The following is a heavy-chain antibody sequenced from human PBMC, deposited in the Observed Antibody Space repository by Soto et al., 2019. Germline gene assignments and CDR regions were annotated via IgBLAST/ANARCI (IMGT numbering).Heavy chain of an antibody. J-gene: IGHJ4*02. D-gene: IGHD3-3*01. CDR1: GYTLTELS. Sequence: ASVKVSCKVSGYTLTELSMHWVRQAPGKGLEWMGGFDPEDGETIYAQKFQGRVTMTEDTSTDTAYMELSSLRSEDTAVYYCATVNTIFGAVISTYYFDYWGQGALVTVSS. CDR2: FDPEDGET. V-gene: IGHV1-24*01. CDR3: ATVNTIFGAVISTYYFDY.